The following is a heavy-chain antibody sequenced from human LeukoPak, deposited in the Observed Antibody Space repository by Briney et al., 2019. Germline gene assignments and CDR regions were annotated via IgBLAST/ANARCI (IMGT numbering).Heavy chain of an antibody. J-gene: IGHJ4*02. V-gene: IGHV3-23*01. CDR3: AKVGYCGGGDCYRSFDY. Sequence: GGSLRLSCAASGFTFSSYAMSWVRQAPGKGLEWVSGISGGGGNTYYADSVKGRFTISRDNSKNTLYLQMNSLRAEDTAVYYCAKVGYCGGGDCYRSFDYWGQGTLVTVSS. CDR1: GFTFSSYA. D-gene: IGHD2-15*01. CDR2: ISGGGGNT.